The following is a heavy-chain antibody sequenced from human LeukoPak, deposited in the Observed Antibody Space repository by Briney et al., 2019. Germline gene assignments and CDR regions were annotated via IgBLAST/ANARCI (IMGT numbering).Heavy chain of an antibody. CDR2: ISSGNTYI. D-gene: IGHD3-3*01. CDR3: ARKYDFWSAYSDY. V-gene: IGHV3-21*01. Sequence: PGGSLRLSCAASGFTFSSYSMNWVRQAPGEGLEWVSSISSGNTYIYYADSVKGRFTISRDNTKNSLYLQMNSLRAEDTAVYYCARKYDFWSAYSDYWGQGTLVTVSS. CDR1: GFTFSSYS. J-gene: IGHJ4*02.